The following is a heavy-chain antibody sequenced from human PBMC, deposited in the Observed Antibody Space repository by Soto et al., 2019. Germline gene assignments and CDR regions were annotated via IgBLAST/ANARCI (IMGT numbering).Heavy chain of an antibody. Sequence: GGSLRLSCAASGFTVSRNYMSWVRQAPGKGLEWVSGIYSGGSTYYADSVKGRFTISRDNSKNTLYLQMNSLRVEDTAVYYCARVEYSSSSDYFDYWGQGTLVTVSP. CDR2: IYSGGST. J-gene: IGHJ4*02. CDR1: GFTVSRNY. V-gene: IGHV3-66*01. CDR3: ARVEYSSSSDYFDY. D-gene: IGHD6-6*01.